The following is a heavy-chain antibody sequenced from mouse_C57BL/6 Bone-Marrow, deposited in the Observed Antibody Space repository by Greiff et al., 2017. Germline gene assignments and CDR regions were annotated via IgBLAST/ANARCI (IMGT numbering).Heavy chain of an antibody. D-gene: IGHD1-1*01. CDR3: ARLGPHYYGSSWYFDV. V-gene: IGHV1-64*01. Sequence: QVQLQQPGAELVKPGASVKLSCKASGYTFTSYWMHWVKQRPGQGLEWIGMIHPNSGSTNYNEKFKSKATLTVDKSSSTAYMQLSSLTSEDSAVYYCARLGPHYYGSSWYFDVWSTGTTVTVSS. CDR1: GYTFTSYW. J-gene: IGHJ1*03. CDR2: IHPNSGST.